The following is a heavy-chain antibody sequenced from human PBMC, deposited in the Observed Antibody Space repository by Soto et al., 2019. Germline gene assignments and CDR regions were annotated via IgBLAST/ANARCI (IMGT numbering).Heavy chain of an antibody. CDR3: AREFLSATYYDYGEDYYYYYMDV. V-gene: IGHV1-18*01. Sequence: ASVKVSCKASGYTFTSYGISWVRQAPGQGLEWMGWISAYNGNTNYAQKLQGRVTMTTDTSTSTAYMELRSLRSDDTAVYYCAREFLSATYYDYGEDYYYYYMDVWGKGTTVTV. J-gene: IGHJ6*03. D-gene: IGHD4-17*01. CDR1: GYTFTSYG. CDR2: ISAYNGNT.